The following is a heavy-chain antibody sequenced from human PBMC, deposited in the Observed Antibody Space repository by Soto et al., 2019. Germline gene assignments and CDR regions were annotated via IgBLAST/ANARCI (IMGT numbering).Heavy chain of an antibody. Sequence: PGGSLRLSCAASGFTFSSYGIHWVRQAPGKGMEWVAVISYDGSNKYYADYVKGRFTISRDNSKNTLYLQMNSLRAEDTAVYYCAKVPDCSSTSCYPDDAFDIWGQGTMVTVSS. J-gene: IGHJ3*02. CDR2: ISYDGSNK. V-gene: IGHV3-30*18. CDR1: GFTFSSYG. CDR3: AKVPDCSSTSCYPDDAFDI. D-gene: IGHD2-2*01.